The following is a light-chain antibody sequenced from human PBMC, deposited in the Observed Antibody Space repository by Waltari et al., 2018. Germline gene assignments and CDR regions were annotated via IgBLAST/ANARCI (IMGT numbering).Light chain of an antibody. J-gene: IGLJ3*02. CDR2: DVS. CDR3: SSYTSSGSWV. Sequence: QSALTQPASVSGSPGQSITISCTGTSSDVGGYTYVSWYQQHPGKAPKLMIYDVSDRPSGVSYRFSGSKSGNTAHLTGSGLQAEDEADYYCSSYTSSGSWVFGGGTKLTV. CDR1: SSDVGGYTY. V-gene: IGLV2-14*03.